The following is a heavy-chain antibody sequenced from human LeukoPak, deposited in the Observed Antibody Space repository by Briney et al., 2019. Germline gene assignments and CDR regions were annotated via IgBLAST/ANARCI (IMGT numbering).Heavy chain of an antibody. CDR2: ISSSGSTI. V-gene: IGHV3-11*04. Sequence: GGSLRLSCAASGFTFSDHYMSWIRQAPGKGLEWVSYISSSGSTIYYADSVKGRFTISRDNAKNSLYLQMNSLRAEDTAVYYCARDQCSGGSCYDSVLDGMDVWGQGTTVTVSS. CDR3: ARDQCSGGSCYDSVLDGMDV. J-gene: IGHJ6*02. CDR1: GFTFSDHY. D-gene: IGHD2-15*01.